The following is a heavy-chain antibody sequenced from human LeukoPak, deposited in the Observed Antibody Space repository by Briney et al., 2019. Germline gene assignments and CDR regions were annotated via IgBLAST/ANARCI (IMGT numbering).Heavy chain of an antibody. CDR1: GFTFSSYA. CDR3: AKVILGVNVPHWFDR. D-gene: IGHD3-3*01. CDR2: LSSGGATT. Sequence: GGSLRLSCAVSGFTFSSYAMSWVRQAPGKGLAWVSALSSGGATTYYANSVKGRFTISRDNYKNTLYLQMSSLRAEDTAVYYCAKVILGVNVPHWFDRWGQGTLVTVSS. J-gene: IGHJ5*02. V-gene: IGHV3-23*01.